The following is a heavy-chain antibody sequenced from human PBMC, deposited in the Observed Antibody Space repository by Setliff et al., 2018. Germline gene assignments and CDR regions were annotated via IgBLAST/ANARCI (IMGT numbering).Heavy chain of an antibody. J-gene: IGHJ4*02. Sequence: SVKVSCKASGGTFRNYGISWVRQAPGQGLEWMGGTIPVFGTTDYSQKFQGRVTIITDESTSTAFMQLSSLRSEDTAVYYCVSGGAGFFTSGRWGQGTLVTVSS. CDR2: TIPVFGTT. D-gene: IGHD3-3*01. CDR1: GGTFRNYG. CDR3: VSGGAGFFTSGR. V-gene: IGHV1-69*05.